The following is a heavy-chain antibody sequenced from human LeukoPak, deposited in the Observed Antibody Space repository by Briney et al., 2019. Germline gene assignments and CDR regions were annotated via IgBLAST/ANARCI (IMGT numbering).Heavy chain of an antibody. D-gene: IGHD5-24*01. CDR2: IYPGDSDT. CDR1: GYSFTSYW. V-gene: IGHV5-51*01. J-gene: IGHJ3*01. CDR3: ARRRDDYPDT. Sequence: GEALKISCKGSGYSFTSYWIGWVRQMPGKGPEWMGIIYPGDSDTIYSPSFQGQVTISADKSISTAYLQWGSLKASDTGMYYCARRRDDYPDTWGQGTMVTVSS.